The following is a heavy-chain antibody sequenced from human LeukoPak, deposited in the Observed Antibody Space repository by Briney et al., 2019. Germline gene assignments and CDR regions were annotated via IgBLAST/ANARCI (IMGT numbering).Heavy chain of an antibody. CDR3: ARGRPGNYFDY. V-gene: IGHV3-11*06. J-gene: IGHJ4*02. CDR1: GFTFNDYY. Sequence: GGSLRLSCAASGFTFNDYYMSWIRQAPGKGLEWVSYISGGTDYTSNADSVKGRFTISRDNAKNSLYLQMNSLRAEDTAVYYCARGRPGNYFDYWGQGTLVTVSS. CDR2: ISGGTDYT. D-gene: IGHD1-26*01.